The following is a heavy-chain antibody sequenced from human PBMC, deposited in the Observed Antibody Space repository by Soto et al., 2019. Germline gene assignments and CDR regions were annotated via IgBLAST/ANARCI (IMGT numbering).Heavy chain of an antibody. J-gene: IGHJ6*02. CDR2: ISSSGSTI. CDR1: GFTFSDYY. V-gene: IGHV3-11*01. D-gene: IGHD1-26*01. CDR3: AGEIVGATHYYYGMDV. Sequence: GGSLRLSCAASGFTFSDYYMSWIRQAPGKGLEWVSYISSSGSTIYYADSVKGRFTISRDNAKNSLYLQMNSLRAEDTAVYYCAGEIVGATHYYYGMDVWGQGTTVTVSS.